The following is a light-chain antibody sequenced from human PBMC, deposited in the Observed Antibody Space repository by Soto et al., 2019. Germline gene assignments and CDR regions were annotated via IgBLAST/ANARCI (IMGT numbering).Light chain of an antibody. CDR3: QKYNSAPWT. Sequence: DIQMTQSPSSLSASVGDRVTITCRASQGISYYLAWYQQKPGKVPKLLIYAASTLQSGVPSRFSGSGSGTDFTLTITSLQPEDVATYYCQKYNSAPWTFDQGTKVEIK. CDR2: AAS. V-gene: IGKV1-27*01. CDR1: QGISYY. J-gene: IGKJ1*01.